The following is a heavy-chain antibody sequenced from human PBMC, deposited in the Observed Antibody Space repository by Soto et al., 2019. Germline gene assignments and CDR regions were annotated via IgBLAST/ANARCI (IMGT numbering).Heavy chain of an antibody. CDR1: GGYISSYY. CDR3: ARLDSSGYYYGYYFDY. CDR2: IYYSGST. Sequence: SETLSLTCTVSGGYISSYYWSWIRQPPGKGLEWIGHIYYSGSTNYNSSLKSRVSISVDTSKNQFSLKLSSVTAADTAVYYCARLDSSGYYYGYYFDYWGQGTLVTVSS. D-gene: IGHD3-22*01. J-gene: IGHJ4*02. V-gene: IGHV4-59*12.